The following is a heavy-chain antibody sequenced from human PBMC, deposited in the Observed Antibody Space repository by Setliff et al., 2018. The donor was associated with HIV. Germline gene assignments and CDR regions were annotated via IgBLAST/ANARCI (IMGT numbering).Heavy chain of an antibody. CDR3: AREFTVVRVVDY. CDR1: GGSLSTADYS. J-gene: IGHJ4*02. Sequence: PSETLSLTCTVSGGSLSTADYSWSWIRQPPGKGLEWIGYISHSGSTYYNPSLKSRVTLSVDRSENQFSLKLTSVTAADTAVYFCAREFTVVRVVDYWGQGTLVTVSS. V-gene: IGHV4-30-2*01. CDR2: ISHSGST. D-gene: IGHD3-10*01.